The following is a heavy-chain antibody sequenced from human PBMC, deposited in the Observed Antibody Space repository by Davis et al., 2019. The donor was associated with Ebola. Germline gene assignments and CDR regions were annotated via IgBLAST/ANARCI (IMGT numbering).Heavy chain of an antibody. CDR3: VKGPYSSGWYYYFDY. CDR1: GFTFGSYG. Sequence: GESLKISCSASGFTFGSYGVHWVRQAPGKGLEYVSSISSNGASTHYADSVKGRFTISRDNSKNTLYLQMSSVRTEDTAVYYCVKGPYSSGWYYYFDYWGQGTLVTVSS. D-gene: IGHD6-13*01. V-gene: IGHV3-64D*06. CDR2: ISSNGAST. J-gene: IGHJ4*02.